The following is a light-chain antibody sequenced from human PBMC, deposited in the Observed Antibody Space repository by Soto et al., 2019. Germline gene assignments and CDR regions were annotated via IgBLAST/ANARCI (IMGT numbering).Light chain of an antibody. Sequence: DIQMTQSPSTLSASVGDTVTVTCRASQSIGRWLAWYQQKPGKAPKLLIFDASTLENGVPARFSGSRSGPEFSLTISSLQPDDFATYYCQHFYDYPHSFGPGTKVDI. V-gene: IGKV1-5*01. CDR3: QHFYDYPHS. CDR1: QSIGRW. J-gene: IGKJ3*01. CDR2: DAS.